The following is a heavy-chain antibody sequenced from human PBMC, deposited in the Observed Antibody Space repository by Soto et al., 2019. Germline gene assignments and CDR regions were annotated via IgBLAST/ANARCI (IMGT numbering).Heavy chain of an antibody. D-gene: IGHD5-12*01. V-gene: IGHV1-69*13. CDR1: GGTFSSYA. J-gene: IGHJ4*02. CDR3: AREGGYGPVYSDY. Sequence: GASVKVSCKASGGTFSSYAISWVRQAPGQGLEWMGGIIPIFGTANYAQKFQGRVTITADESTSTAYMELSSLRSEDTAVYYCAREGGYGPVYSDYWGQGTLVTVSS. CDR2: IIPIFGTA.